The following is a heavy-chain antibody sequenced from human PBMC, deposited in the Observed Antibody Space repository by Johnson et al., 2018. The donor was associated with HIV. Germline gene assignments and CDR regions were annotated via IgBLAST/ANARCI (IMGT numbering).Heavy chain of an antibody. CDR3: AKNSAAFDI. Sequence: QVQLVESGGGVVQPGRSLRLSCAASGLTFSSYGMHWVRQAPGKGLEWVAVIWYDGSNKYYADSVKGRFTISRDNSKNTLYLQMNSLRAEDTAVYYCAKNSAAFDIWGQGTMVTVSS. CDR1: GLTFSSYG. V-gene: IGHV3-33*06. J-gene: IGHJ3*02. D-gene: IGHD3-10*01. CDR2: IWYDGSNK.